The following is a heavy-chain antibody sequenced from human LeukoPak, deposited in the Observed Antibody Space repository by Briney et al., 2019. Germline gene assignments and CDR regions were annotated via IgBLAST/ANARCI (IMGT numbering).Heavy chain of an antibody. CDR1: GDSVSSKNGT. J-gene: IGHJ4*02. Sequence: SQTLSLTFVVSGDSVSSKNGTWNWIRQSPSRGPEWLGRTYYRSKWYNDYAESMEGRMTISQDTSKNQYSLHLNSVTPDDTAVYYCARDFGTTGWHTFDYWGQGTLVTVSS. CDR3: ARDFGTTGWHTFDY. CDR2: TYYRSKWYN. V-gene: IGHV6-1*01. D-gene: IGHD6-19*01.